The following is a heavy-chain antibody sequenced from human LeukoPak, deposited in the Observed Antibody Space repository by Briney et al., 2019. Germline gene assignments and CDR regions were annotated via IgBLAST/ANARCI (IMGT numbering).Heavy chain of an antibody. CDR3: AKVVVNPLDAFDI. V-gene: IGHV3-23*01. CDR2: ISGSGGST. D-gene: IGHD2-15*01. J-gene: IGHJ3*02. Sequence: GGSLRLSCAASGFTFSSYGMGWVRQAPGKGLEWVSAISGSGGSTYYADSVKGRFTISRDNSKNTLYLQMNSLRAEDTAVYYCAKVVVNPLDAFDIWGQGTMVTVSS. CDR1: GFTFSSYG.